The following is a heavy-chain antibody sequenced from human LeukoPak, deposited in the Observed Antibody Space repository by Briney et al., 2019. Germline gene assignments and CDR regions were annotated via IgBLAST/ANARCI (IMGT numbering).Heavy chain of an antibody. CDR1: GFTFSSYG. CDR2: ISYDGSNK. D-gene: IGHD2-2*01. CDR3: AKVGAGYCSSTSCSLFDY. J-gene: IGHJ4*02. V-gene: IGHV3-30*18. Sequence: GRSLRLSCAASGFTFSSYGMHWVRQAPGKGLEWVAVISYDGSNKYYAGSVKGRFTISRDNSKNTLYLQMNSLRAEDTAVYYCAKVGAGYCSSTSCSLFDYWGQGTLVTVSS.